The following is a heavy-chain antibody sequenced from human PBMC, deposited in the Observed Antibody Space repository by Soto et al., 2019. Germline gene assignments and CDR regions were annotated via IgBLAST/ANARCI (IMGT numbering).Heavy chain of an antibody. CDR2: ISYDGSNK. CDR1: GFTFSSYA. V-gene: IGHV3-30-3*01. J-gene: IGHJ4*02. D-gene: IGHD3-9*01. Sequence: VQLVESGGGVVQPGRSLRLSCAASGFTFSSYAMHWVRQAPGKGLEWVAVISYDGSNKYYADSVKGRFTISRDNSKNTLYLQMNSLRAEDTAVYYCARDPLTPINSYLDYWGQGTLVTVSS. CDR3: ARDPLTPINSYLDY.